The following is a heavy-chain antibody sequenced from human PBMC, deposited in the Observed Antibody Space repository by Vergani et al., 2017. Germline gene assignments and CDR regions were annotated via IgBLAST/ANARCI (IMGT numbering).Heavy chain of an antibody. D-gene: IGHD6-13*01. Sequence: QVQLVQSGAEVKKPGSSVKVSCKASGGTFSSYAISWVRQAPGQGLEWMGRIIPIFGTANYAQKFQGRVTITADKSTSTAYMELSSLRSEDTAVYYCATSLNSSSWYGWXFDLWGRGTLVTVSS. CDR3: ATSLNSSSWYGWXFDL. CDR2: IIPIFGTA. J-gene: IGHJ2*01. V-gene: IGHV1-69*14. CDR1: GGTFSSYA.